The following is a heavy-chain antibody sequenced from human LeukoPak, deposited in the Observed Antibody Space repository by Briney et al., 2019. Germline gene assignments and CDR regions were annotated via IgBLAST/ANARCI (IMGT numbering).Heavy chain of an antibody. Sequence: VASVKVSCKASGGTFSSYAISWVRQAPGQGLEWMGRIIPILGIANYAQKFQGRVTITADKSTSTAHMELSSLRSEDTAVYYCAIGVRGEPDYWGQGTLVTVSS. J-gene: IGHJ4*02. CDR2: IIPILGIA. V-gene: IGHV1-69*04. CDR1: GGTFSSYA. D-gene: IGHD3-10*01. CDR3: AIGVRGEPDY.